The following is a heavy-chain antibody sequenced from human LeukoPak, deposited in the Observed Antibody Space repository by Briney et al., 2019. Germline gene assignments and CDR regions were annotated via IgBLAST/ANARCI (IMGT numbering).Heavy chain of an antibody. J-gene: IGHJ4*02. CDR1: GYTFSSHD. D-gene: IGHD2-2*01. V-gene: IGHV1-8*01. CDR2: MNLNSGDT. CDR3: ARVPVPAPRRGLYFDY. Sequence: GASVKVSCKASGYTFSSHDIYWVRQAPGQGLEWMGWMNLNSGDTYYAQNFQGRFSITSDTSKSTTYMDLASLAPEDTAVYYCARVPVPAPRRGLYFDYWGQGTVITVSS.